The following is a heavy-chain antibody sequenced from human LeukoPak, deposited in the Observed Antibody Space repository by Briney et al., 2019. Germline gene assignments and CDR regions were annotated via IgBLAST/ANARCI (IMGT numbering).Heavy chain of an antibody. D-gene: IGHD7-27*01. CDR1: GFRFDDNG. J-gene: IGHJ3*01. V-gene: IGHV3-20*04. CDR3: AREGATGDQDAFDL. CDR2: LNWNGDKT. Sequence: GGSLRPSCAASGFRFDDNGMNWVRQAPGKGLEWVAGLNWNGDKTGYADSVKGRFIVSRDNRKNSLHLQMNSLRAEDTALYYCAREGATGDQDAFDLWGQGTMVIVSS.